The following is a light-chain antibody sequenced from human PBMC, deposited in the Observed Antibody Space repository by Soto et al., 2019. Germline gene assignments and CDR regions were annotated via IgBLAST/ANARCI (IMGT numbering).Light chain of an antibody. CDR2: DNN. J-gene: IGLJ2*01. V-gene: IGLV1-40*01. Sequence: QSVLTQPPSVSGAPGQRVTISCTGSSSNIGAGYDVQWYQQLPGTAPKLLIYDNNNRPSGVPDRFSGSNSGTSASLAITGLQAEDEADYYCQSYDSSLSGNVFGGGTKVTVL. CDR1: SSNIGAGYD. CDR3: QSYDSSLSGNV.